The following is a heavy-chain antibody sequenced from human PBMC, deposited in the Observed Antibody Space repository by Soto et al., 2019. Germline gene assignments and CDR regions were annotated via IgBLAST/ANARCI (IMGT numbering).Heavy chain of an antibody. CDR3: AHRHIAAAADLFGY. Sequence: QITLKESGPTLVKPTQTLTLTCTFSGFSLSTSGVGVGWIRQPPGKALEWLALIYWDDDKPYSPSLNSRLTNXKXTYXNQVVLTMTNMDPVDTATYYWAHRHIAAAADLFGYWGQGTLVTVSS. J-gene: IGHJ4*02. CDR1: GFSLSTSGVG. D-gene: IGHD6-13*01. V-gene: IGHV2-5*02. CDR2: IYWDDDK.